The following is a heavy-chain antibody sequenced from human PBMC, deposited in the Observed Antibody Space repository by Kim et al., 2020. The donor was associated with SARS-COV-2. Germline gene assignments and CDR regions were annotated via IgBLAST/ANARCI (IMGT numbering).Heavy chain of an antibody. J-gene: IGHJ4*02. D-gene: IGHD3-9*01. Sequence: AQKLQGRVTMTTDTSTSTAYMELRSLRSDDTAVYYCARDLHILTGYPWGYWGQGTLVTVSS. V-gene: IGHV1-18*01. CDR3: ARDLHILTGYPWGY.